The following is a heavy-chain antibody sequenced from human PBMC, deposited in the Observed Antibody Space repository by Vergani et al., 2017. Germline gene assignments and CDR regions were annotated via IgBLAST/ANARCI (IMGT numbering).Heavy chain of an antibody. V-gene: IGHV3-30*18. Sequence: VQLVESGGGLVKPGGSLRLSCAASGFTFSSYGMHWVRQAPGKGLEWVAVISYDGSNKYYADSVKGRFTISRDNSKNTLYLQMNSLRAEDTAVYYCAKDGDSSSWYRNQNYYYYGMDVWGQGTTVTVSS. CDR2: ISYDGSNK. CDR1: GFTFSSYG. J-gene: IGHJ6*02. D-gene: IGHD6-13*01. CDR3: AKDGDSSSWYRNQNYYYYGMDV.